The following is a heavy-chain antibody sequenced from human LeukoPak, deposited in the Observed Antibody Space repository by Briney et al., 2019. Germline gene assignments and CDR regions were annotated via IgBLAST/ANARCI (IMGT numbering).Heavy chain of an antibody. CDR1: GYIFTKYY. J-gene: IGHJ5*02. Sequence: AAGKVSCKTSGYIFTKYYMHWVRQAPGQGLECMGIINPSGGNTFYAHNFQGRVSMTRDTSTSTVYMEMSSLRLEDTAVYYCARSIPLWKELRRDWFDPWGQGTLVIVSS. D-gene: IGHD3-10*01. CDR3: ARSIPLWKELRRDWFDP. V-gene: IGHV1-46*01. CDR2: INPSGGNT.